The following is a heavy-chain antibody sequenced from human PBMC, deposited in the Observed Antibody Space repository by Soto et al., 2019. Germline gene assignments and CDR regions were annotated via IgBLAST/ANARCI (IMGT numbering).Heavy chain of an antibody. Sequence: QVQLVESGGGVVQPGRSLRLSCAASGFTFSSYGMQWVRQAPGKGLEWVAVISYDGSNKYYADSVKGRFTISRDNSKNTMYLKMNSLRAEDTAVYYCAKDLIVVVPAAPRGYYYYGMDVWGQGTTVTVSS. CDR2: ISYDGSNK. V-gene: IGHV3-30*18. CDR3: AKDLIVVVPAAPRGYYYYGMDV. D-gene: IGHD2-2*01. CDR1: GFTFSSYG. J-gene: IGHJ6*02.